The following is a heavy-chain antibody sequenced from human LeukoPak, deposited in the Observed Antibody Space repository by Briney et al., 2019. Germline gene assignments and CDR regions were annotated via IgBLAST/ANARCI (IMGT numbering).Heavy chain of an antibody. Sequence: GGSLRLSCAASGFIFSSYGMHWVRQAPGNGLEWVAITWYDGSNEYYADSVKGRFTISRDNSKNTMYLQMNSLRVEDTAVYYCARGRIGRGYTYGHEYFDYWGQGTLVTVSS. V-gene: IGHV3-33*01. CDR3: ARGRIGRGYTYGHEYFDY. CDR2: TWYDGSNE. D-gene: IGHD5-18*01. CDR1: GFIFSSYG. J-gene: IGHJ4*02.